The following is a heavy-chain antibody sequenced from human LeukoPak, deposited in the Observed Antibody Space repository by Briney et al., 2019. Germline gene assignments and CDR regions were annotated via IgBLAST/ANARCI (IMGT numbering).Heavy chain of an antibody. CDR3: AREGSVRQLCLDY. D-gene: IGHD2-2*01. V-gene: IGHV3-33*01. CDR1: GFTFSSYG. Sequence: GGPLRLSCAASGFTFSSYGMHWVRQAPGKGLEWVAVIWYDGSNKYYADSVKGRFTISRDNSKNTLYLQMNSLRAEDTAVYYCAREGSVRQLCLDYWGQGTLVTVSS. J-gene: IGHJ4*02. CDR2: IWYDGSNK.